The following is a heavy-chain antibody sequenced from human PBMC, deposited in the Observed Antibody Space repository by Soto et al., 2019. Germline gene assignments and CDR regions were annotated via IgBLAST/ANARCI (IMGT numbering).Heavy chain of an antibody. D-gene: IGHD2-2*01. J-gene: IGHJ3*02. CDR2: IYPGDSDT. Sequence: GESLKISCKGSGYSFTSYWIGWVRQMPGKGLEWMGIIYPGDSDTRYSPSFQGQVTISADKSISTAYLQWSSLKASDTAMYYCARHLAPTGYCSSTSCYLDAFDIWGQGTMVTVSS. CDR3: ARHLAPTGYCSSTSCYLDAFDI. CDR1: GYSFTSYW. V-gene: IGHV5-51*01.